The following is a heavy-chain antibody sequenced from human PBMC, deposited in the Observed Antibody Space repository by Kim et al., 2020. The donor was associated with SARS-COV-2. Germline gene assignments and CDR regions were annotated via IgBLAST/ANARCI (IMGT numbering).Heavy chain of an antibody. D-gene: IGHD1-26*01. V-gene: IGHV4-4*02. J-gene: IGHJ6*02. CDR2: IYHSGST. CDR1: GGSISSSNW. CDR3: ASLKGSGSYLGDYYYYYGMDV. Sequence: SETLSLTCAVSGGSISSSNWWSWVRQPPGKGLEWIGEIYHSGSTNYNPSLKSRVTISVDKSKNQFSLKLSSVTAADTAVYYCASLKGSGSYLGDYYYYYGMDVWGQGTTVTVSS.